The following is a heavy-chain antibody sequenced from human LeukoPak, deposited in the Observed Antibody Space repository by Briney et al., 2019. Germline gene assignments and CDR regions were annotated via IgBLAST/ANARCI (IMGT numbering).Heavy chain of an antibody. CDR3: ARGRGSGHKENWFDP. CDR2: MNPNSGNT. D-gene: IGHD6-19*01. CDR1: GYTFTTYD. V-gene: IGHV1-8*01. Sequence: ASVKLSCKASGYTFTTYDINWVRQATGQGLELMGWMNPNSGNTGYAQKFQGRVTMTRNTSISTAYMELSSLRSEDTAVYYCARGRGSGHKENWFDPWGQGTLVTVSS. J-gene: IGHJ5*02.